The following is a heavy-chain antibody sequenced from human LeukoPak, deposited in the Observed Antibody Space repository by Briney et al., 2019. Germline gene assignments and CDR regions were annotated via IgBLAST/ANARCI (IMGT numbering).Heavy chain of an antibody. J-gene: IGHJ1*01. CDR3: ARNGYNSFSVLQH. Sequence: PWETLSLTCTVSGVSISSSRHYWGWIRPPPGKGLEWIGSIIYYSGITYYNPSLKSRVTRSVDTSKNQFSLKLSSVPAAATAVCSCARNGYNSFSVLQHWGQGALLPVSS. V-gene: IGHV4-39*07. CDR2: IIYYSGIT. D-gene: IGHD5-24*01. CDR1: GVSISSSRHY.